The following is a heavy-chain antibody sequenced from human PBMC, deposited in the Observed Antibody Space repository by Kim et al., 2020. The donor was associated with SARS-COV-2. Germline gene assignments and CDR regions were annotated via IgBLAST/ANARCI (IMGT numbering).Heavy chain of an antibody. J-gene: IGHJ2*01. Sequence: GGSLRLSCAASGFTFSSYWMSWVRQAPGKGLEWVANIKQDGSEKYYVDSVKGRFTISRDNAKNSLYLQMNSLRAEDTAVYYCAREAYTAMVTPALWYFDLWGRGPLVPVSS. CDR1: GFTFSSYW. CDR2: IKQDGSEK. CDR3: AREAYTAMVTPALWYFDL. D-gene: IGHD5-18*01. V-gene: IGHV3-7*03.